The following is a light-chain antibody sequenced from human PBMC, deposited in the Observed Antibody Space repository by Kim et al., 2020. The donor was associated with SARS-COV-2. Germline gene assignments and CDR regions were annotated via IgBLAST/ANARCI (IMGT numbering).Light chain of an antibody. CDR2: GNS. V-gene: IGLV1-40*01. CDR3: QSYYISLGILV. Sequence: QSVLTQPPSVSGAPGQRVSISCTGTTSNIATDYEVHWYRQLPGTAPKLLIYGNSRQPTGIPDRFSGSKSVTSTSLSITGLQPEDEAVYYCQSYYISLGILVFGGGSQLTVL. CDR1: TSNIATDYE. J-gene: IGLJ3*02.